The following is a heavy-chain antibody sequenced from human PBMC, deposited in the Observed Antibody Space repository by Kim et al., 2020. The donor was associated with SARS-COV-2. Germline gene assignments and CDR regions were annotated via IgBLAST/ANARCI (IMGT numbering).Heavy chain of an antibody. CDR3: ARGRRTPMIVVVIPFYYYGLDV. V-gene: IGHV1-8*01. D-gene: IGHD3-22*01. CDR2: MNPNSGNT. J-gene: IGHJ6*02. Sequence: ASVKVSCKASGYTFTSYDINWVRQATGQGLEWMGWMNPNSGNTGHAQKFQGRVTMTRNTSISTAYMELSSLRSEDTAVYYCARGRRTPMIVVVIPFYYYGLDVWGQGTTVTVSS. CDR1: GYTFTSYD.